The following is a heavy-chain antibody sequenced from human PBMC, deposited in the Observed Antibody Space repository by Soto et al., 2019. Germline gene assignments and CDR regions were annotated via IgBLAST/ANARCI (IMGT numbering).Heavy chain of an antibody. D-gene: IGHD3-10*01. CDR3: ARVKLGERWLQPFDY. CDR1: GGSISSGGYY. V-gene: IGHV4-61*08. CDR2: IYYSGST. J-gene: IGHJ4*02. Sequence: SETLSLTCTVSGGSISSGGYYWSWIRQHPGKGMEWIWYIYYSGSTYYNPSLKSRVTISVDTSKNQFSLKLSSVTAADTALYYCARVKLGERWLQPFDYWGQGTPVTVSS.